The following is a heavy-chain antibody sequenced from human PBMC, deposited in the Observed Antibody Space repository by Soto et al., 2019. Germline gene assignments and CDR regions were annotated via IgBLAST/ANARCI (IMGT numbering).Heavy chain of an antibody. Sequence: PSETLSLTCTVSGGSISSSSYYWGWTRQPPGKGLEWIGSIYYSGSTYYNPSLKSRVTISVDTSKNQFSLKLSSVTAADTAVHHCARAVAGTTYYYYYGMDVWGQGTTVTVSS. CDR1: GGSISSSSYY. V-gene: IGHV4-39*01. D-gene: IGHD6-19*01. CDR3: ARAVAGTTYYYYYGMDV. CDR2: IYYSGST. J-gene: IGHJ6*02.